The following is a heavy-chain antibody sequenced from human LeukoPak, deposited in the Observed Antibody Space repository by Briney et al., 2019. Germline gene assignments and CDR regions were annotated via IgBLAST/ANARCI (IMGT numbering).Heavy chain of an antibody. Sequence: GASVKVSCKASGYTFTGYYMHWVRQAPGQGLEWMGWINPNSGGTNYAQKFQGRVTMTRDTSISTAYMELSRLRSDDTAVYYCARVGKAVAGTVFFDYWGQGTLVTVSS. V-gene: IGHV1-2*02. CDR2: INPNSGGT. CDR3: ARVGKAVAGTVFFDY. CDR1: GYTFTGYY. D-gene: IGHD6-19*01. J-gene: IGHJ4*02.